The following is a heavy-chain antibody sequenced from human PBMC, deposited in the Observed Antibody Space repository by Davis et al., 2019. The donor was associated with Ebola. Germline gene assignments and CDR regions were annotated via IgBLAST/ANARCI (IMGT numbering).Heavy chain of an antibody. Sequence: SEPLSLTCALYGWSFRGYSWSWIRQPPGQGLEWIGEINHSGSTNYNPSLKSRVTISVDTSKNKFSLQLSSVTAAYTAVYYCARRFWSGYYGGLLDYWGQGTLVTVSS. V-gene: IGHV4-34*01. D-gene: IGHD3-3*01. CDR3: ARRFWSGYYGGLLDY. CDR1: GWSFRGYS. CDR2: INHSGST. J-gene: IGHJ4*02.